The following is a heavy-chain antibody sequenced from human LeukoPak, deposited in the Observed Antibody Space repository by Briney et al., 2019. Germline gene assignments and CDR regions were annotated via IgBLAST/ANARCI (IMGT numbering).Heavy chain of an antibody. CDR1: GFTFSSYA. D-gene: IGHD3-22*01. CDR2: ISYDGSNK. J-gene: IGHJ4*02. CDR3: ARSPRLHDSSGP. V-gene: IGHV3-30-3*01. Sequence: PGGSLRLSCAASGFTFSSYAMHWVRQAPGKGLEWVAVISYDGSNKYYADSVKGRFTISRDNSKNTLYLQMNSLRAEDTAVYYCARSPRLHDSSGPWGQGTLVTVSS.